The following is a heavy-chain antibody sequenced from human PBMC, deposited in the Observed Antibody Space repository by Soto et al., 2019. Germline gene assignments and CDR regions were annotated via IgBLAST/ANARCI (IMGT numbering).Heavy chain of an antibody. J-gene: IGHJ5*02. V-gene: IGHV5-51*01. Sequence: GESLKISCKGSGYSFTNHWIAWVRQMPGKGLEYMGIIYPSDSTTRYSPSFQGQVTISADRSISTAYLQWNSLKASDTAMYYCARHGFYGEYSSNYFDPWGQGTLVTVSS. CDR2: IYPSDSTT. D-gene: IGHD4-17*01. CDR3: ARHGFYGEYSSNYFDP. CDR1: GYSFTNHW.